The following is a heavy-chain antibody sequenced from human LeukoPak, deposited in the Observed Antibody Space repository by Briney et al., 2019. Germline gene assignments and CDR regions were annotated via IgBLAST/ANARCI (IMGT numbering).Heavy chain of an antibody. D-gene: IGHD6-13*01. CDR3: ARDRISSYYFYYMDV. CDR2: IYYSGST. Sequence: SETLSLTCTVSGGSISSGGYYWSWIRQHPGKGLEWIGYIYYSGSTYYNPSLKSRVTIAVATSKNQFSLKLSSVTAADTAVYYCARDRISSYYFYYMDVWRRGTTVTVSS. V-gene: IGHV4-31*03. CDR1: GGSISSGGYY. J-gene: IGHJ6*03.